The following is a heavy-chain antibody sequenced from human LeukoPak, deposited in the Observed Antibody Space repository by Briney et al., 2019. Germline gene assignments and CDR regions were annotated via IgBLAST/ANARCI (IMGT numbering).Heavy chain of an antibody. J-gene: IGHJ6*03. CDR2: IYTSGTT. CDR1: GYIVSGHY. D-gene: IGHD3-3*01. CDR3: ARDKPGFLEGDMDV. V-gene: IGHV3-53*01. Sequence: PGGSLRRYCAASGYIVSGHYMSWVRQAPGEGLEWVSLIYTSGTTTYADSVKGRFTISRDPSKNTLFLQMNRLRVEDTAVYYCARDKPGFLEGDMDVWGIGTTVTVSS.